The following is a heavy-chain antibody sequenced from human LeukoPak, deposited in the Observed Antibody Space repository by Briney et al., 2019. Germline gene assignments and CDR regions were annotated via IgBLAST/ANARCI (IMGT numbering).Heavy chain of an antibody. D-gene: IGHD3-10*01. CDR2: ISGSGGST. CDR3: AKDSSASYASGSYSFDY. V-gene: IGHV3-23*01. Sequence: QPGGSLRLSCAASGFTFSSYAVSWVRQALGKGLEWVSAISGSGGSTYYAESVKGRFTISRDNSKNTLHLQMNSLRAEDTAVYYCAKDSSASYASGSYSFDYWGQGTLVTVSS. CDR1: GFTFSSYA. J-gene: IGHJ4*02.